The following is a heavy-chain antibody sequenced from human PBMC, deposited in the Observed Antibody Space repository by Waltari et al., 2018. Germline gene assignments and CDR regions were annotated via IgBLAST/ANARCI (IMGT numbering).Heavy chain of an antibody. Sequence: QVQLQQWGAGLLKPSETLSLTCAVYGGSFCGSYWSWTRSPPGKGLEWIGEINHSGSTNYNLSLKSRVTISVDTSKNQFSLKLSSVTAADTAVYYCARGSGSPRRGAYYYYGMDVWGQGTTVTVSS. D-gene: IGHD1-26*01. V-gene: IGHV4-34*01. CDR2: INHSGST. CDR1: GGSFCGSY. CDR3: ARGSGSPRRGAYYYYGMDV. J-gene: IGHJ6*02.